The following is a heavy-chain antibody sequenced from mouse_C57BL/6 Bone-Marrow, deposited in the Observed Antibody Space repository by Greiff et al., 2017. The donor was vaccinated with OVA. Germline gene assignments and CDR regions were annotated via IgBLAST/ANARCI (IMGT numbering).Heavy chain of an antibody. CDR2: INPNYGTT. D-gene: IGHD2-1*01. Sequence: VQLQQSGPELVKPGASVKISCKASGYAFTDYNMNWVKQSNGKSLEWIGVINPNYGTTSYNQKFKGKATLTVDKSSSTAYMQINSLTSEDSAVYYCAREIYYGNYEMDYWGQGTSVTVSS. CDR3: AREIYYGNYEMDY. J-gene: IGHJ4*01. CDR1: GYAFTDYN. V-gene: IGHV1-39*01.